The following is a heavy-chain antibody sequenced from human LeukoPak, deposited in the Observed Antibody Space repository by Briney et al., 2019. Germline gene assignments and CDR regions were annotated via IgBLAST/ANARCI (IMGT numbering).Heavy chain of an antibody. D-gene: IGHD6-19*01. CDR3: AKDFHPGIAVAGTGYFQH. V-gene: IGHV3-43D*03. Sequence: PGGSLRLSCAASGFTFDDYAMHWVRQAPGKGLEWVSLISWNGGSTYYADSVKGRFTISRDNSKNSLYLQMNSLRAEDTALYYCAKDFHPGIAVAGTGYFQHWGQGTLVTVSS. J-gene: IGHJ1*01. CDR2: ISWNGGST. CDR1: GFTFDDYA.